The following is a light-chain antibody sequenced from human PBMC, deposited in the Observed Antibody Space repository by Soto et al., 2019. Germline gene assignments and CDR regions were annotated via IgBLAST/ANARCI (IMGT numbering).Light chain of an antibody. CDR1: QSVSSNY. J-gene: IGKJ1*01. CDR2: GAS. V-gene: IGKV3-20*01. Sequence: EIVLTQSPGTLSLSPGERATLSCRASQSVSSNYLAWYQQKPGQAPRPLIYGASSRATGIPDRFSGSGAGTDFTLTISRLGSEDFAVYYCQQYGSSPWTFGQGTKGEIK. CDR3: QQYGSSPWT.